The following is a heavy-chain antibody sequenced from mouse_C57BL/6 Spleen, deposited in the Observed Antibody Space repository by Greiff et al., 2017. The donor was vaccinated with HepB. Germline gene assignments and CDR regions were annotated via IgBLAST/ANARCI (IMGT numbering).Heavy chain of an antibody. CDR3: ARRDYYSNSRYWYFDV. V-gene: IGHV1-18*01. J-gene: IGHJ1*03. CDR2: INPNNGGT. CDR1: GYTFTDYN. Sequence: EVQLQQSGPELVKPGASVKIPCKASGYTFTDYNMDWVKQSHGKSLEWIGDINPNNGGTIYNQKFKGKATLTVDKSSSTAYMELRSLTSEDTAVYYCARRDYYSNSRYWYFDVWGTGTTVTVSS. D-gene: IGHD2-5*01.